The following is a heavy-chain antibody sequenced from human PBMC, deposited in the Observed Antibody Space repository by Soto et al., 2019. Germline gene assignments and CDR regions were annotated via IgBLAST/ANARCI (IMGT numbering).Heavy chain of an antibody. V-gene: IGHV1-69*13. CDR3: ARDGGLGYYDSSDYFDY. J-gene: IGHJ4*02. Sequence: AVKVSCKASGGTFSSYAISWVRQAPGQGLEWMGGVIPIFGTANYAQKFQGRVTITADESTSTAYMELSSQRSEGRAGYYCARDGGLGYYDSSDYFDYWGQGTLVTVSS. CDR1: GGTFSSYA. CDR2: VIPIFGTA. D-gene: IGHD3-22*01.